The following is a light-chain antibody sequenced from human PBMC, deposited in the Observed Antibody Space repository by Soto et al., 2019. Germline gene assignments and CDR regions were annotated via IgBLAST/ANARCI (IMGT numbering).Light chain of an antibody. Sequence: DIQMTQSPSTLSASVGDRVTITCRGSQSISSWLAWYQQKPGKAPKLLIYDASSLESGVPSRFSGSGSGTEFTLTISSLQPDDFATYYCQQHPKFGQGTKVDIK. CDR2: DAS. V-gene: IGKV1-5*01. CDR3: QQHPK. CDR1: QSISSW. J-gene: IGKJ1*01.